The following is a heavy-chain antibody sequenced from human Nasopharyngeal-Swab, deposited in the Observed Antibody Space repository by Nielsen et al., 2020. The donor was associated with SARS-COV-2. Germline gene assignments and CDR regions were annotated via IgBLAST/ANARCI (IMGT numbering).Heavy chain of an antibody. D-gene: IGHD6-6*01. CDR1: GFSFSSYS. Sequence: ASLELCWAGCGFSFSSYSMNWARQAPGKGLEWVSSISSSSSYIYYADSVKGRFTISRDNAKNSLYLQMNSLRAEDTAVYYCARGAPYSSSSGDFDYWGQGTLVTVSS. J-gene: IGHJ4*02. V-gene: IGHV3-21*01. CDR2: ISSSSSYI. CDR3: ARGAPYSSSSGDFDY.